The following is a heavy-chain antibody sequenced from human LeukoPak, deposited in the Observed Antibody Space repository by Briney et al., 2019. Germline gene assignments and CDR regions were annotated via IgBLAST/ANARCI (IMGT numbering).Heavy chain of an antibody. J-gene: IGHJ5*02. CDR3: AHTRASSDGMGWFDH. CDR2: MFYSEST. CDR1: GASVSDGNYY. Sequence: SETLSLTCSVSGASVSDGNYYWSWIRQPPGKGLEWIGYMFYSESTKYNPSLKSRVTISVDKSKNQFSLHMSSVTAADTAVYYCAHTRASSDGMGWFDHWGQGTLVTVSS. D-gene: IGHD1-14*01. V-gene: IGHV4-61*01.